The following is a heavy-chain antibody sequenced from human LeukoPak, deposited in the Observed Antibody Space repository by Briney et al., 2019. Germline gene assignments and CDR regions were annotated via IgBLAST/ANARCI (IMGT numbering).Heavy chain of an antibody. V-gene: IGHV3-30*04. CDR3: ARAFGGSYSSTVDY. CDR1: GFTFSNYA. D-gene: IGHD1-26*01. J-gene: IGHJ4*02. CDR2: MSYDGSHE. Sequence: GGSLRLSCVVSGFTFSNYAMHWVRQAPGQAPGKGLEWVAVMSYDGSHEYYADSVKGRFTISRDNPKSTLYLQMNSLRPEDTAVYYCARAFGGSYSSTVDYWGQGTLVTVSS.